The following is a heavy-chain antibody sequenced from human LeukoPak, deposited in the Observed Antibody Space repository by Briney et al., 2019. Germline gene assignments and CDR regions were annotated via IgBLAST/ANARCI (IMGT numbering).Heavy chain of an antibody. CDR1: GFTFSSFA. J-gene: IGHJ4*02. CDR3: AKRDRPCSGDCSAPYYFDY. Sequence: GGSLRLSCVASGFTFSSFAMSWVRQAPGKGLEWVSSISSSGANTYYADSVKGRFTISRDNSKNTLYLQVSGLRAEDTAVYYCAKRDRPCSGDCSAPYYFDYWGQGTLVTVSS. V-gene: IGHV3-23*01. D-gene: IGHD2-21*02. CDR2: ISSSGANT.